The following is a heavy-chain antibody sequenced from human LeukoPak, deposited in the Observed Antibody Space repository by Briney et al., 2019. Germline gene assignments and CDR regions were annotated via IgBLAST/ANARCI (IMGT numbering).Heavy chain of an antibody. V-gene: IGHV3-30*02. CDR2: IRYDGSNK. D-gene: IGHD2-21*02. Sequence: QPGGSLRLSCAASGFTFSSYGMHWVRQAPGKGLEWVAFIRYDGSNKYYADSVKGRFTISRDNSKNTLYLQMNSLRAEDTAVYYCAKAPSRDYYFDYWGQGTLVTVSS. CDR1: GFTFSSYG. J-gene: IGHJ4*02. CDR3: AKAPSRDYYFDY.